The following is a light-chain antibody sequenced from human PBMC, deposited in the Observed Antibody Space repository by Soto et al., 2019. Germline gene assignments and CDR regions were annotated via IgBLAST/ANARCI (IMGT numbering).Light chain of an antibody. CDR2: GAS. Sequence: EVVMTESPATLSVSPGERATLSCRASQRVARNLAWYQQKPGQAPRLLIYGASTRATGIPARFSGSGSETDFTLTISRLEPEDFAVYYCQQYGSSPGTFGQGTKVEIK. V-gene: IGKV3-15*01. CDR3: QQYGSSPGT. CDR1: QRVARN. J-gene: IGKJ1*01.